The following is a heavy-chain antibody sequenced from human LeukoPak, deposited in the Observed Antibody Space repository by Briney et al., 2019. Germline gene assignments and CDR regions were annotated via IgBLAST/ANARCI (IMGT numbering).Heavy chain of an antibody. CDR1: GYTFTSYY. CDR2: IKPGGDST. J-gene: IGHJ4*02. CDR3: ARTLSDSGLSY. Sequence: ASVKVSCKASGYTFTSYYMHWVRQAPGQGLEWMGYIKPGGDSTTYAQKFQGRVTMTTDTSTSTVYMELSSLRSEDTAVYYCARTLSDSGLSYWGQGTLVTVSS. V-gene: IGHV1-46*01. D-gene: IGHD3-10*01.